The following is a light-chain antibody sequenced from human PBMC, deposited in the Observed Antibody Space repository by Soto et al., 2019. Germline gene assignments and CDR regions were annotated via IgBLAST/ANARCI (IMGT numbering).Light chain of an antibody. CDR2: DTS. CDR3: QQRFSWPPT. Sequence: EIGLTQSPATLSLSPGERATLSCRASQSVSRYLAWYQQKPGHAPRLLIHDTSTSATGVPDTFSGSGSGTEFTLTISSLEPEDFAMYYCQQRFSWPPTFGGGTHVEIK. CDR1: QSVSRY. J-gene: IGKJ4*01. V-gene: IGKV3-11*01.